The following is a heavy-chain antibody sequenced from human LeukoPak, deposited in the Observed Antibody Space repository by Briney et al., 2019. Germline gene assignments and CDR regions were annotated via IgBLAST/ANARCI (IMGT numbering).Heavy chain of an antibody. CDR3: ARELGVVVAATSTSRFDP. Sequence: PGRSLTLSCAASGFTFSSYAMHWVRQAPGKGLEWVAVISYDGSNKYYADSVKGRFTISRDNSKNTLYLQMNSLRAEDTAVYYCARELGVVVAATSTSRFDPWGQGTLVTVSS. J-gene: IGHJ5*02. D-gene: IGHD2-15*01. V-gene: IGHV3-30-3*01. CDR1: GFTFSSYA. CDR2: ISYDGSNK.